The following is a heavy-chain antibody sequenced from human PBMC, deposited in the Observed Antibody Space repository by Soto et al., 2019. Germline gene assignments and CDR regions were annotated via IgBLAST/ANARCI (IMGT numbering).Heavy chain of an antibody. D-gene: IGHD3-22*01. V-gene: IGHV1-69*12. CDR2: IIPIFGTA. CDR3: ARDLDEYYDSSGYRNWFDP. Sequence: QVQLVQSGAEVKKPGSSVKVSCKASGGTFSSYAISWVRQAPGQGLEWMGGIIPIFGTANYAQKFQGRVTMTADESTSTAYMELSSLRSEDTAVYYCARDLDEYYDSSGYRNWFDPWGQGTLVTVSS. CDR1: GGTFSSYA. J-gene: IGHJ5*02.